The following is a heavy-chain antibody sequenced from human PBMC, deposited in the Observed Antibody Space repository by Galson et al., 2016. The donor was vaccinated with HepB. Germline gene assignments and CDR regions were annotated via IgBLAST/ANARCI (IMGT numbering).Heavy chain of an antibody. CDR2: IIPMFSSV. J-gene: IGHJ6*02. V-gene: IGHV1-69*13. Sequence: SVKVSCKASGGTFSSYSFSWVRQAPGQGLEWMGGIIPMFSSVSYAQKFQGRVTISADESTSTAYVELSSLRSDDTAVYFCAGRGGERSHCGGDCYSPYGMDVWGQGTTVTVSS. CDR1: GGTFSSYS. D-gene: IGHD2-21*02. CDR3: AGRGGERSHCGGDCYSPYGMDV.